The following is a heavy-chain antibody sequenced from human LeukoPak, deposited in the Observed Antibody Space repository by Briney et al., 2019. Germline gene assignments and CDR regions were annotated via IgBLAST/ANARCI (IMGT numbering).Heavy chain of an antibody. Sequence: PSETLSLTCTVSGGSISSYYWSWIRQPPGKGLEWGGYIYYSGSTNYNPSLKSRVTISVDTSKNQFSLKLSSVTAADTAVYYCARQIYYYDSSGYSCPKFDPWGQGTLVTVSS. CDR2: IYYSGST. V-gene: IGHV4-59*01. CDR3: ARQIYYYDSSGYSCPKFDP. CDR1: GGSISSYY. J-gene: IGHJ5*02. D-gene: IGHD3-22*01.